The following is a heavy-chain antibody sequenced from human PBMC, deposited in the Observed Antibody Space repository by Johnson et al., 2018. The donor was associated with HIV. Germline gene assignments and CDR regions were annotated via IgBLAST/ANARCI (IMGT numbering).Heavy chain of an antibody. D-gene: IGHD1-20*01. CDR2: ISGSGGST. J-gene: IGHJ3*02. V-gene: IGHV3-23*04. Sequence: VQLVESGGGLVQPGGSLRLSCGASGFIFSNYAMSWVRQAPGKGLEWVSAISGSGGSTYYADSVKGRFTISRDNSKNTLYLQMNSLRAEDTAVYYCAKGLYNWNDELDAFDIWGQGTMVTVSS. CDR1: GFIFSNYA. CDR3: AKGLYNWNDELDAFDI.